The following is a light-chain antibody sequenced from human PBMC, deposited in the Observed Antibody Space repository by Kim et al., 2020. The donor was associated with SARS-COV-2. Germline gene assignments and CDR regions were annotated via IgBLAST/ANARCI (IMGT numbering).Light chain of an antibody. CDR3: SAWDFSISAWV. V-gene: IGLV10-54*01. Sequence: RTATRTCTGNNDDGGKQGVAWRQQRRGHPPKLLSYRNDNRPSGISERFSASRSGNTASLTITRVQPEDEADYYCSAWDFSISAWVFGGGTQLTVL. CDR2: RND. CDR1: NDDGGKQG. J-gene: IGLJ3*02.